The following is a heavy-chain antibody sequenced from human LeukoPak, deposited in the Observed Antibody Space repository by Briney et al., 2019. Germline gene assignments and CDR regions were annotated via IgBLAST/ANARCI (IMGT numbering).Heavy chain of an antibody. D-gene: IGHD3-9*01. CDR3: AKRGSALRYFDF. CDR1: GFTFNNNA. Sequence: GGSLRHSFAASGFTFNNNAMGWVGRPPGKELDWVSAISTGGAGTYYADSVKGRFTISRDNSQNTLYLQMNSLRAEDTAIYYCAKRGSALRYFDFWGQGTLVTVSS. CDR2: ISTGGAGT. V-gene: IGHV3-23*01. J-gene: IGHJ4*02.